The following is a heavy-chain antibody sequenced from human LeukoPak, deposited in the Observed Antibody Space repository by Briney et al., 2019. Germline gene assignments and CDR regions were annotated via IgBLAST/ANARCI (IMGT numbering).Heavy chain of an antibody. Sequence: GGSLRLSCAGSGFTFSSNYMSWFRQAPGKGLEWVSVIYSRGSTYYADSVKGIFTISRDSAKYTLDLQMSTGRAKDMAFYYFSRGRASGWPFDYWGQGTLVTVSS. CDR2: IYSRGST. CDR3: SRGRASGWPFDY. V-gene: IGHV3-66*01. D-gene: IGHD6-19*01. J-gene: IGHJ4*02. CDR1: GFTFSSNY.